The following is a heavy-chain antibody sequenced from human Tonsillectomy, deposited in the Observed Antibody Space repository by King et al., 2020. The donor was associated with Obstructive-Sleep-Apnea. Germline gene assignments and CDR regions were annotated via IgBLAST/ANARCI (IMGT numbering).Heavy chain of an antibody. J-gene: IGHJ3*02. CDR1: GGSITSGGYY. CDR2: IYYSGST. Sequence: VQLQESGPGLVKPSHTLSLTCTVSGGSITSGGYYWSWIRQHPGKGLEWSGSIYYSGSTYYNPSLTSRVTISVDTFKNQFSLKLSSVTAAETAVYYCARVPGKTTSIAAAGADAFDIWGQGTMVTVSS. CDR3: ARVPGKTTSIAAAGADAFDI. V-gene: IGHV4-31*03. D-gene: IGHD6-13*01.